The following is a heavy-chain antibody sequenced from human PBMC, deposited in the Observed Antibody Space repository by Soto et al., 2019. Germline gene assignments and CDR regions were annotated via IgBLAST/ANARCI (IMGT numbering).Heavy chain of an antibody. CDR3: AKRGPGSDYSYGLDV. J-gene: IGHJ6*02. V-gene: IGHV3-23*01. CDR2: ISASGSST. Sequence: EVQLLESGGGVVQPGGSLRLSCVPSGFTFDTYAMSWVRQIPGKGLEWVSTISASGSSTYYADSVKGRFTVSRDNVKKTLHLQLNSVTAEDAAVYYCAKRGPGSDYSYGLDVWGQGTTVTVSS. CDR1: GFTFDTYA. D-gene: IGHD2-15*01.